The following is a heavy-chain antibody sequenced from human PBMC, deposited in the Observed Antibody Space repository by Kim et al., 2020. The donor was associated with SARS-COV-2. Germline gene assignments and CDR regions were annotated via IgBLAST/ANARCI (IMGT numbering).Heavy chain of an antibody. J-gene: IGHJ6*03. CDR1: GYTFTGYY. D-gene: IGHD6-19*01. CDR2: INPNSGGT. CDR3: ARAAGGSGRGGYDMDV. V-gene: IGHV1-2*06. Sequence: ASVKVSCKASGYTFTGYYMHWVRQAPGQGLEWMGRINPNSGGTNYAQKFQGRVTMTRDTSISTAYMELSRLRSDDTAVYYCARAAGGSGRGGYDMDVWGKGTPVTVSS.